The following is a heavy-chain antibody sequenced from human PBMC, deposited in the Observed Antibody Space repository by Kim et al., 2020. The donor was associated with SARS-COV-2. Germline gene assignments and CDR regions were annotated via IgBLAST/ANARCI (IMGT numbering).Heavy chain of an antibody. J-gene: IGHJ4*02. D-gene: IGHD5-12*01. V-gene: IGHV3-30*04. CDR3: ARDPSVEMATIPDY. CDR1: GFTFSSYA. Sequence: GGSLRLSCAASGFTFSSYAMHWVRQAPGKGLEWVAVISYDGSNKYYADSVKGRFTISRDNSKNMLYLQMNSLRAEDTAVYYCARDPSVEMATIPDYWGQG. CDR2: ISYDGSNK.